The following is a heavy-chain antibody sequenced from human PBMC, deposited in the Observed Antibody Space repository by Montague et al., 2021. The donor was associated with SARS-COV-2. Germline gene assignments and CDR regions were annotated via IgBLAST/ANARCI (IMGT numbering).Heavy chain of an antibody. D-gene: IGHD1-1*01. V-gene: IGHV3-30*04. J-gene: IGHJ4*02. Sequence: SLRLSCAASGFTFTSYSMHWVRQAPGKGLEWLAIASFNGAKQYYADSVNGRFTISRDNSKNTLFPQMNSLRAEDTAVYFCARVKTGPYVPIDFWGQGTLVTVSS. CDR2: ASFNGAKQ. CDR3: ARVKTGPYVPIDF. CDR1: GFTFTSYS.